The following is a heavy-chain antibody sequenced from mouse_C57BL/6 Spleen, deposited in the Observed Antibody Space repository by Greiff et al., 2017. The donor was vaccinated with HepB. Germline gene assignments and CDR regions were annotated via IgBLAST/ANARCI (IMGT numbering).Heavy chain of an antibody. CDR3: ARRYYGSSYGWFAY. CDR2: INPNNGGT. Sequence: VQLQQSGPELVKPGASVKIPCKASGYTFTDYNMDWVKQSHGKSLEWIGDINPNNGGTIYNQKFKGKATLTVDKSSSTAYMELRRLTSEDTADYYCARRYYGSSYGWFAYWGQGTLVTVSA. V-gene: IGHV1-18*01. J-gene: IGHJ3*01. CDR1: GYTFTDYN. D-gene: IGHD1-1*01.